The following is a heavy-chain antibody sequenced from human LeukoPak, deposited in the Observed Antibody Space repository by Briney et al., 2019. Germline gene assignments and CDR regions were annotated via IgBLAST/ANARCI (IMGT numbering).Heavy chain of an antibody. CDR1: GGTFSSYA. D-gene: IGHD3-9*01. CDR2: IIPILGIA. V-gene: IGHV1-69*04. J-gene: IGHJ6*02. Sequence: SVKVSCKASGGTFSSYAISWVRQAPGQGLEWMGRIIPILGIANYAQKFQGRVTITADKSTSTAYMELSSLRSEDTAVYYCARDRGTSSLLRYFDWLLIPPAPHPNYYYYYGMDVWGQGTTVTVSS. CDR3: ARDRGTSSLLRYFDWLLIPPAPHPNYYYYYGMDV.